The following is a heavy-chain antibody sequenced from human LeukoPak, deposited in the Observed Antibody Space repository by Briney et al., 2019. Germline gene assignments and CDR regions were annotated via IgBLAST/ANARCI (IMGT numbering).Heavy chain of an antibody. CDR2: IYSGGST. CDR1: GFTVSSNY. V-gene: IGHV3-66*01. J-gene: IGHJ5*02. D-gene: IGHD3-3*01. CDR3: ARSPGVAETNWFDP. Sequence: GGSLRLSCAASGFTVSSNYMSWVRQAPGEGLEWVSVIYSGGSTYYADSVKGRFTISRDNSKNTLYLQMNSLRAEDTAVYYCARSPGVAETNWFDPWGQGTLVTVSS.